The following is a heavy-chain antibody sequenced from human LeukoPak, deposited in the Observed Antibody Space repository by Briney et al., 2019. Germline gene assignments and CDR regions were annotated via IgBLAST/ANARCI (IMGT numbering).Heavy chain of an antibody. V-gene: IGHV4-34*01. CDR1: GGSFSGYY. CDR3: ARGPMGSASTSFDY. CDR2: INHSGST. J-gene: IGHJ4*02. D-gene: IGHD2-8*01. Sequence: SETPSLTCAVYGGSFSGYYWSWIRQPPGKGLEWIGEINHSGSTNYNPSLKSRVTISVDTSKNQFSLKLSSVTAADTAVYYCARGPMGSASTSFDYWGQGTLVTVSS.